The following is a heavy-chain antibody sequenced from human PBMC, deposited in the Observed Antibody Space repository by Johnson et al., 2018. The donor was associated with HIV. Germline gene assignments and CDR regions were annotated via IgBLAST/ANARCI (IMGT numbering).Heavy chain of an antibody. CDR2: IWYDGSRK. CDR1: GFIFSSYG. CDR3: ARNGLIPAAKGVAFDI. D-gene: IGHD2-2*01. V-gene: IGHV3-33*01. Sequence: QVQLVESGGDVVQPGGSLRLSCAASGFIFSSYGMHWVRQAPGKGLEWVAFIWYDGSRKYYPDSVKGRFTISRDNAKNSLYLQMNSLRAEDTAVYYCARNGLIPAAKGVAFDIWGHGTTVTVSS. J-gene: IGHJ3*02.